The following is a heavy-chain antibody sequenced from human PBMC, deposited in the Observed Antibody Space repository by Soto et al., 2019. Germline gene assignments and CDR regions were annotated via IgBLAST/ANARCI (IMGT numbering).Heavy chain of an antibody. Sequence: EVQLVESGGGLVQPGGSLRLACVASGFTFSSYSMNWVRQAPGKGLEWVSYISSSSSTIYYADSVKGRFTISRDNAKNSLYLQMNSLRAEDTAVYYCAREESWNSNWFDPWGQGTLVTVSS. CDR3: AREESWNSNWFDP. V-gene: IGHV3-48*01. D-gene: IGHD1-7*01. CDR1: GFTFSSYS. CDR2: ISSSSSTI. J-gene: IGHJ5*02.